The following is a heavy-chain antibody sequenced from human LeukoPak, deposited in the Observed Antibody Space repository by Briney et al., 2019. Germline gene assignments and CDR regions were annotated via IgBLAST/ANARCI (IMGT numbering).Heavy chain of an antibody. V-gene: IGHV1-2*04. CDR3: ARDLRPRQLVEDY. J-gene: IGHJ4*02. CDR1: GYTFTGYY. D-gene: IGHD6-6*01. CDR2: INPNSGGT. Sequence: ASVKVSCKASGYTFTGYYMHWVRQAPGQGLEWMGWINPNSGGTNYAQKFQGWVTMTRDTSISTAYMELSRLRSDDTAVYYCARDLRPRQLVEDYWGQGTLVTVSS.